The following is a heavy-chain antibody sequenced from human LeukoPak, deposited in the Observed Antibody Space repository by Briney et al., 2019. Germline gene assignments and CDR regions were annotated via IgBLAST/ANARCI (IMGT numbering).Heavy chain of an antibody. Sequence: RGESLKISCKGSGYSFTSYWIGWVRQMPGKGLEWMGIIYPGDSDTRYSPSFQGQATISADKSIHTAYLQWSSLKASDTAMYYCARHVVVVVPAATGGYYYYYMDVWGKGTTVTVSS. CDR1: GYSFTSYW. CDR2: IYPGDSDT. J-gene: IGHJ6*03. D-gene: IGHD2-2*01. CDR3: ARHVVVVVPAATGGYYYYYMDV. V-gene: IGHV5-51*01.